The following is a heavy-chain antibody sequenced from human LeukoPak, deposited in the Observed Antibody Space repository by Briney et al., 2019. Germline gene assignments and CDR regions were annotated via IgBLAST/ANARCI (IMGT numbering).Heavy chain of an antibody. J-gene: IGHJ4*02. CDR3: ARGHYYDSSGYYYALSY. CDR2: INPSGGST. CDR1: GYTFTSYY. Sequence: ASVKVSCKASGYTFTSYYMHWVRQAPGQGLEWMGMINPSGGSTSYAQKFQGRVTMARDTSTSTVYMELSSVRSEDTAVYYCARGHYYDSSGYYYALSYWGQGTLVTVSS. D-gene: IGHD3-22*01. V-gene: IGHV1-46*01.